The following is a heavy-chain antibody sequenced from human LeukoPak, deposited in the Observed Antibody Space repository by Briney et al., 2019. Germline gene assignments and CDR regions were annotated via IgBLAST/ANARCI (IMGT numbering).Heavy chain of an antibody. CDR2: ISYDGSNK. V-gene: IGHV3-30-3*01. CDR3: ARGFRGNPFDY. CDR1: GFTFSSYA. Sequence: SGGSLRLSCAASGFTFSSYAMHWVRQAPGKGLEWVAVISYDGSNKYYADSVKGRFTISRDNSENTLYLQMNSLRAEDTAVYYCARGFRGNPFDYWGQGTLVTASS. J-gene: IGHJ4*02.